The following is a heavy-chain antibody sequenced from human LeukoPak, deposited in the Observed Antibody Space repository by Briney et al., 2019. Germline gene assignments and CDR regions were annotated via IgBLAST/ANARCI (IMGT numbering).Heavy chain of an antibody. D-gene: IGHD2-2*01. J-gene: IGHJ5*02. Sequence: GGSLRLSCAASGFTFSSYGMHWVRQAPGKGLEWVSTISGSGGRTYYADSVKGRFTISRDTSKNTLYLQMNSLRAEDTAIYYCAKDHCSSSSCYSNWFDPWGQGTLVTASS. CDR1: GFTFSSYG. V-gene: IGHV3-23*01. CDR3: AKDHCSSSSCYSNWFDP. CDR2: ISGSGGRT.